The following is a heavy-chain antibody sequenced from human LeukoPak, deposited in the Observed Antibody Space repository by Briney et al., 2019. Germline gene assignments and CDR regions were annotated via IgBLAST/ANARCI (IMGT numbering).Heavy chain of an antibody. CDR1: GYTFTSYY. V-gene: IGHV1-46*01. CDR3: ARKCSGGSGLGARDY. J-gene: IGHJ4*02. CDR2: INPSGGST. D-gene: IGHD2-15*01. Sequence: ASVKVSCKASGYTFTSYYMHWVRQAPGQGLEWMGIINPSGGSTSYAQKFQGRVTMTRDTSTSTVYMELSSLRSEDTAVYYCARKCSGGSGLGARDYWGQGTLVTVSS.